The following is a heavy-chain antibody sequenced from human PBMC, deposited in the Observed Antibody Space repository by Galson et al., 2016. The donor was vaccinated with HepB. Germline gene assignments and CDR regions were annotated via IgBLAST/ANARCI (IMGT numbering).Heavy chain of an antibody. CDR1: GGSISSYF. V-gene: IGHV4-59*01. J-gene: IGHJ4*02. CDR3: ASGVTGTPYFDF. CDR2: IYKTGIT. Sequence: SETLSLTCNVSGGSISSYFWSWIRQTPGKELEWIGYIYKTGITNYSPSLKSRVTISVDASRNQFSLKVRSVTAADTAVYYCASGVTGTPYFDFWGQGALVTVSS. D-gene: IGHD1-14*01.